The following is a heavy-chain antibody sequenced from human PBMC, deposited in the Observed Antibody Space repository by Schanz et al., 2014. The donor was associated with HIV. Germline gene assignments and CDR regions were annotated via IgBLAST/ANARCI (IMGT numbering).Heavy chain of an antibody. CDR2: ISYDGRNK. CDR1: GITFSGFTFSNYG. D-gene: IGHD3-22*01. V-gene: IGHV3-30*18. CDR3: AKPEYDSRGSSQSHFDY. J-gene: IGHJ4*02. Sequence: QVQLVESGGGVVQPGGSLRLSCAVSGITFSGFTFSNYGMHWVRQTPGKGLAWVAVISYDGRNKLYADSVNGRFTISRDNSKNTLYLQMTTLRIDDTAVYYCAKPEYDSRGSSQSHFDYWGQGTLVTVSS.